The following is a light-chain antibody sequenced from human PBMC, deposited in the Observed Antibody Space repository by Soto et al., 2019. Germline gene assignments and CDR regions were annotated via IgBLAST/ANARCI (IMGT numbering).Light chain of an antibody. V-gene: IGLV1-44*01. CDR1: YSNIGGNA. CDR3: AAWDDRLNVVL. J-gene: IGLJ2*01. Sequence: QSVLTQPPSASGTPGQTITISCSGSYSNIGGNAVNWYQHVPGTAPKLLIYNHHQRPAGVPDRFSSSRSGTSASLAISGLQSEDEASYFCAAWDDRLNVVLFGGGTKLTVL. CDR2: NHH.